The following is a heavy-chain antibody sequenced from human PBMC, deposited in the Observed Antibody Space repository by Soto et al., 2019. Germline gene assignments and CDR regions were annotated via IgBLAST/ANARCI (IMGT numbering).Heavy chain of an antibody. J-gene: IGHJ6*02. CDR2: IWYDGSNK. V-gene: IGHV3-33*01. Sequence: QVQLVESGGGVVQPGRSLRLSCAASGFTFSSYGMHWVRQAPGKGLEWVAVIWYDGSNKYYADSVKGRFTISRDNSKNXLXXQMNSLRAEDTAVYYCARDKLRRGNNTRFYYGMDVWGQGTTVTVSS. CDR3: ARDKLRRGNNTRFYYGMDV. D-gene: IGHD1-20*01. CDR1: GFTFSSYG.